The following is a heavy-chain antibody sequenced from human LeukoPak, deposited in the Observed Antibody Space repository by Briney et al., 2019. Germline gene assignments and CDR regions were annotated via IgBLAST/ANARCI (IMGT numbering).Heavy chain of an antibody. J-gene: IGHJ4*02. CDR2: INQDGSET. D-gene: IGHD6-13*01. CDR1: RFTFSIYW. V-gene: IGHV3-7*01. CDR3: ARAASTGTVDY. Sequence: AGGSLRPSCAASRFTFSIYWMSWVRQAPGKALEWVANINQDGSETYYVDSVEGRFTISRDNAKDSLYLQMNSLRAEDTAVYYCARAASTGTVDYWGQGTLVTVSS.